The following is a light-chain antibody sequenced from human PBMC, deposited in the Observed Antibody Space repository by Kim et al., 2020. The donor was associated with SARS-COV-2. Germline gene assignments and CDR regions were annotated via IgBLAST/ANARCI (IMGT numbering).Light chain of an antibody. J-gene: IGKJ5*01. CDR1: QGVSNY. CDR3: QQRGS. Sequence: GSLVLSPGDRATLSCRASQGVSNYLAWYQQKPGQAPRLLIYEASKRAAGIPARFSGSGSGTDFTLTISRLEPGDSAVYFCQQRGSFGQGTRLEIK. CDR2: EAS. V-gene: IGKV3-11*01.